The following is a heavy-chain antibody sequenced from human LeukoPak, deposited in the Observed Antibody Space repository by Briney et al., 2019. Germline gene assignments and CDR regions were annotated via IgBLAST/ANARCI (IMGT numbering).Heavy chain of an antibody. Sequence: SETLSLTCAVYGGSFSGYYWSWIRQPPGKGLEWIGEIDHSGSTIYNPSLKSRVTISVDTSKNQFSLKLSSVTAADTAVYYCARGRIHDYWGQGTLVTVSS. CDR2: IDHSGST. D-gene: IGHD5-18*01. V-gene: IGHV4-34*01. CDR3: ARGRIHDY. J-gene: IGHJ4*02. CDR1: GGSFSGYY.